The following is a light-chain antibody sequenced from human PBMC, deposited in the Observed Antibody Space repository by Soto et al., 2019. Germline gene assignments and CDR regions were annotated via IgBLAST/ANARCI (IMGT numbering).Light chain of an antibody. Sequence: QSALTQPPSASGSPGQSVTISCTGTSSDVGAYNYVSWYQQHPGKAPKLMIYDVSKRPSGVPDRFSGSKSGNTASLTVSGLQAEYDADFYGISYAGSSIWVFGGGSKLTVL. J-gene: IGLJ3*02. CDR3: ISYAGSSIWV. CDR2: DVS. CDR1: SSDVGAYNY. V-gene: IGLV2-8*01.